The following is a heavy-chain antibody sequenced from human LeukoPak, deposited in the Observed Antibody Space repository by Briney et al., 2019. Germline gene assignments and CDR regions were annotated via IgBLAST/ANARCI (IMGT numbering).Heavy chain of an antibody. Sequence: ASVRVSCKASGYTFTGYYMHWVRQVPGQGLERMGWINPNSGGTNYAQKFQGRVTMTRDTSISTAYMELSRLRSEDTAVYYCARGITSGPYYYYMDVWAKGTTVTVSS. V-gene: IGHV1-2*02. D-gene: IGHD3-3*01. CDR2: INPNSGGT. CDR3: ARGITSGPYYYYMDV. CDR1: GYTFTGYY. J-gene: IGHJ6*03.